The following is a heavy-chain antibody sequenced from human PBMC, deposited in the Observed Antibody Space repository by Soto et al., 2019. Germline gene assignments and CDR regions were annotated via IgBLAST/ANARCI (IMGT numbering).Heavy chain of an antibody. CDR1: GFTFSSYG. Sequence: GGSLRLSCAASGFTFSSYGMHWVRQAPGKGLEWVAVIWYDGSNKYYADSVKGRFTISRDNSKNTLYLQMNSLRAEDTAVYYCARGLAARHFDYWGQGTLVTVSS. V-gene: IGHV3-33*01. J-gene: IGHJ4*02. CDR3: ARGLAARHFDY. CDR2: IWYDGSNK. D-gene: IGHD6-6*01.